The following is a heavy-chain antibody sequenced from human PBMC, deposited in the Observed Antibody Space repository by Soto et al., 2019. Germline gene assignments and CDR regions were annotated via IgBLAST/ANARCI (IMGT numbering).Heavy chain of an antibody. Sequence: QVQLVQSGAEVKNPGASVKVSCKASGYTFTRYGIGWARQAPGQWLEWMGWINTYNGNTNYAQNVQGRVTLTTDTSTSTAYMELRSLRSNDTAIYYCAMVDVYVTPSPQDVWGQGTTVIFSS. V-gene: IGHV1-18*01. J-gene: IGHJ6*02. CDR1: GYTFTRYG. CDR3: AMVDVYVTPSPQDV. CDR2: INTYNGNT. D-gene: IGHD2-8*01.